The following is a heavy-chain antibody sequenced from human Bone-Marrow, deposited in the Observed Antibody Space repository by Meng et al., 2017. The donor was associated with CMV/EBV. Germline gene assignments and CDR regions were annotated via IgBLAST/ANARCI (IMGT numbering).Heavy chain of an antibody. J-gene: IGHJ4*02. Sequence: SETLSLTCTVSGGSISSSSYYWGWIRQPPGKGLEWIGSIYYSGSTYYNPSLKSRVTISVDTSKNQFSLKLSSVTAADTAVYYCARIPLGSGWSYFDYWGQGTRVTGSS. CDR2: IYYSGST. CDR1: GGSISSSSYY. D-gene: IGHD6-19*01. CDR3: ARIPLGSGWSYFDY. V-gene: IGHV4-39*07.